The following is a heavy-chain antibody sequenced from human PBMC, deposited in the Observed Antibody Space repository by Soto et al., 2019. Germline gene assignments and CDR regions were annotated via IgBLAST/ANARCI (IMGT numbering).Heavy chain of an antibody. CDR1: GGSVNIGTYY. J-gene: IGHJ4*02. D-gene: IGHD2-2*01. V-gene: IGHV4-61*01. Sequence: PSETLSLTCTVPGGSVNIGTYYWSWIRQPPGKGLEWIGFIHYSGSTNYNPSLKSRVTMSVDTSRNQFFLNLNSVTAADTAVYYCARDVGSSHGPGHPHYFDYWGQGTLVTVSS. CDR3: ARDVGSSHGPGHPHYFDY. CDR2: IHYSGST.